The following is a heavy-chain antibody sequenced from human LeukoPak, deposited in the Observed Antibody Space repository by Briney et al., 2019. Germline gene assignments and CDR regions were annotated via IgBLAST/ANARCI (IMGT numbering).Heavy chain of an antibody. CDR3: ARDGSDNWGLFDN. CDR2: HYHTGRI. D-gene: IGHD1-1*01. V-gene: IGHV4-39*07. Sequence: SETLSLTCSVSGGSISGTSYCWGWIRQPPGKGPEWIGSHYHTGRIYHNPSLNSRVTISVDTSKNQFSLKLSSVTDADTAVYYCARDGSDNWGLFDNWGRGTLGTVSS. CDR1: GGSISGTSYC. J-gene: IGHJ4*02.